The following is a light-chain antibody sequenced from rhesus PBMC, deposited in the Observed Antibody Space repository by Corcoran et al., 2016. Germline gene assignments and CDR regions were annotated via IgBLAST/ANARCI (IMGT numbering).Light chain of an antibody. CDR2: AAT. J-gene: IGKJ2*01. CDR1: QTIYTS. Sequence: DIQMTQSPSSLSASVGDTVTITCRASQTIYTSLNWFQQNPGKAPRLLIYAATTLQKGVPSRFSGRGSGTDFTLTISSLRPEYFASYYCQQYRNYPYTFGQGTKLEIK. CDR3: QQYRNYPYT. V-gene: IGKV1-28*02.